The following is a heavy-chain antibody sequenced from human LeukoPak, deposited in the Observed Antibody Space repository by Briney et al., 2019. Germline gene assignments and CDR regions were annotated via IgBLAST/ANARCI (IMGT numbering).Heavy chain of an antibody. CDR2: IIPILGIA. J-gene: IGHJ4*02. Sequence: SVKVSCKASGGTFSSYTISWVRQAPGQGLEWMGRIIPILGIANYAQKFQGRVTITADKSTSTAYMELSSLRSEDTAVYYCAHTTRVGEMATILTPWGQGTPVTVSS. CDR1: GGTFSSYT. CDR3: AHTTRVGEMATILTP. V-gene: IGHV1-69*02. D-gene: IGHD5-24*01.